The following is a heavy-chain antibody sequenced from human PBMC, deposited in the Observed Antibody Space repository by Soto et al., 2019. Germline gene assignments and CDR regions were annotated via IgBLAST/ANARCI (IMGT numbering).Heavy chain of an antibody. Sequence: EEQLLESGGDLVQPGGSLRLSCAASGFTFSSHAMSWVRQAPGKGLEWVSTISGSGVNTFYADSVTGRFTISRDNSKNTLYLQMNSLRTEDTAVYYCAKDPGLRRMDYWGQGTLVTVSS. CDR2: ISGSGVNT. D-gene: IGHD5-12*01. CDR1: GFTFSSHA. J-gene: IGHJ4*02. V-gene: IGHV3-23*01. CDR3: AKDPGLRRMDY.